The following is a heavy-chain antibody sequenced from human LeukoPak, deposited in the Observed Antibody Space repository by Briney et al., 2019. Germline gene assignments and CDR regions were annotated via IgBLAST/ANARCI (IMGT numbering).Heavy chain of an antibody. CDR1: GFTFSSYA. J-gene: IGHJ3*02. CDR2: INGSGGRT. V-gene: IGHV3-23*01. Sequence: GGSLRLSCAASGFTFSSYAMSWVRQAPGKGLEWVSGINGSGGRTYYADSVKGRFTISRDNAKNTLYLQMKSLRAEDTAVYYCAKGSGWAHDHAFDIWGQGTKVTVSS. D-gene: IGHD6-19*01. CDR3: AKGSGWAHDHAFDI.